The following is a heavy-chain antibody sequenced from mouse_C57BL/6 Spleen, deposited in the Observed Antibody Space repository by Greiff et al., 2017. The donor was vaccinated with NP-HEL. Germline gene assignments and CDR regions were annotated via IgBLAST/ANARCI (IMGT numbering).Heavy chain of an antibody. V-gene: IGHV1-69*01. J-gene: IGHJ2*01. CDR3: ARSRTGPFDY. CDR1: GYTFTSYW. D-gene: IGHD4-1*01. CDR2: IDPSDSYT. Sequence: VQLQQSGAELVMPGASVKLSCKASGYTFTSYWMHWVKQRPGQGLEWIGEIDPSDSYTNYNQKFKGKSTLTVDKSSSTAYMQLSSLTSEDSAVYYCARSRTGPFDYWGQGTTLTVSS.